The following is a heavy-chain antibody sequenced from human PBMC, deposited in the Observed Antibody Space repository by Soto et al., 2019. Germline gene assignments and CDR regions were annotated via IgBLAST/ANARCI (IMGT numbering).Heavy chain of an antibody. CDR1: GFTFSNYA. Sequence: GGSLRLSCAASGFTFSNYATSWVRQAPGKGLEWVASISGTGITTYYADSVKGRFTISRDNYKNTLYLQMNSLRGEDTAIFYCAKDLRFGDSWGQGALVTVSS. CDR3: AKDLRFGDS. V-gene: IGHV3-23*01. CDR2: ISGTGITT. D-gene: IGHD3-10*01. J-gene: IGHJ4*02.